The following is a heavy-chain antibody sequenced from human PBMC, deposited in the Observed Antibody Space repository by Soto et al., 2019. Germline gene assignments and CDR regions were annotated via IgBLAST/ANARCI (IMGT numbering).Heavy chain of an antibody. J-gene: IGHJ4*02. D-gene: IGHD5-12*01. V-gene: IGHV3-30*18. CDR1: GFTFSSYG. CDR2: ISYDGSNK. CDR3: AKDRGYAGAGPFDY. Sequence: QVQLVESGGGVVQPGRSLRLSCAASGFTFSSYGMHWVRQAPGKGLEWVAVISYDGSNKYYADSVKGRFTISRDNSKNTLYLQMNSLRAEDTAVYYCAKDRGYAGAGPFDYWGQGTLVTVSS.